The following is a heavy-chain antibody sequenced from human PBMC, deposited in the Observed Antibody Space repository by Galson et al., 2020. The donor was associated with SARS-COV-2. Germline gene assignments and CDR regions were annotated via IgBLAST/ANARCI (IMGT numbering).Heavy chain of an antibody. CDR1: GYTLTELS. J-gene: IGHJ5*02. CDR3: ATTSPFYSSSFGWFDP. CDR2: FDPEDGET. D-gene: IGHD6-13*01. Sequence: ASVKVSCKVSGYTLTELSMHWVRQAPGKGLEWMGGFDPEDGETIYAQKFQGRVTMTEDTSTDTAYMELSSLRSEDTAVYYCATTSPFYSSSFGWFDPWGQGTLVTVSS. V-gene: IGHV1-24*01.